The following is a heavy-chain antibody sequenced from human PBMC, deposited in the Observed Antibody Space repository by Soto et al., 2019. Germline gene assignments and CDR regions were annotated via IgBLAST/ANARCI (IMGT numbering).Heavy chain of an antibody. CDR3: ARAVVTARGGFDP. D-gene: IGHD2-21*02. CDR1: GDSVTSGGRV. V-gene: IGHV4-61*08. Sequence: SETLSLTCTVSGDSVTSGGRVWTWIRQPPGKELEWIGYITNSGNFNYSPSLKSRVTTSIDTAKNQFSLRLSSVTAADTAVYFCARAVVTARGGFDPWGQGTLVTVSS. J-gene: IGHJ5*02. CDR2: ITNSGNF.